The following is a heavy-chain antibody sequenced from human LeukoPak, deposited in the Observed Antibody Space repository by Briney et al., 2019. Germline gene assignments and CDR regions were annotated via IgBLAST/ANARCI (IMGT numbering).Heavy chain of an antibody. Sequence: GGSLRLSCAASGFTFSAYSMNWVRQAPGKGRDWVSYISSRSFTIYYADSVKGRFTISRDNAKNSLYLEMNSLRDEDTAVYYCARSVIAVAGYDAFDIWGQGTVVTVSS. CDR1: GFTFSAYS. J-gene: IGHJ3*02. V-gene: IGHV3-48*02. CDR2: ISSRSFTI. D-gene: IGHD6-19*01. CDR3: ARSVIAVAGYDAFDI.